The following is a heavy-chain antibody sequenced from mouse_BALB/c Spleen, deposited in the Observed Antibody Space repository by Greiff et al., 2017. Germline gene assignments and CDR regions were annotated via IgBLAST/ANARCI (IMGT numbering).Heavy chain of an antibody. CDR3: ARSRYDGRLYAMDY. V-gene: IGHV1-67*01. Sequence: VQGVESGPELVRPGVSVKISCKGSGYTFTDYAMHWVKQSHAKSLEWIGVISTYSGNTNYNQKFKGKATMTVDKSSSTAYMELARLTSEDSAIYYCARSRYDGRLYAMDYWGQGTSVTVSS. CDR1: GYTFTDYA. D-gene: IGHD2-14*01. CDR2: ISTYSGNT. J-gene: IGHJ4*01.